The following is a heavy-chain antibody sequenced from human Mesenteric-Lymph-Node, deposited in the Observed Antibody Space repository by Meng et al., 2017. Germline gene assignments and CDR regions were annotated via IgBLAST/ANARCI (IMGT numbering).Heavy chain of an antibody. CDR1: GGSFSGYY. Sequence: HVQLQQWGAGLLKPSETLSLTCAVYGGSFSGYYRSWIRQPPGKGLEWIGEINHSGSTNYNPSLKSRVTISVDTSKNQFSLKLSSVTAADTAIYYCARDNMGSFDYWGQGILVTVSS. J-gene: IGHJ4*02. CDR2: INHSGST. D-gene: IGHD1-14*01. CDR3: ARDNMGSFDY. V-gene: IGHV4-34*01.